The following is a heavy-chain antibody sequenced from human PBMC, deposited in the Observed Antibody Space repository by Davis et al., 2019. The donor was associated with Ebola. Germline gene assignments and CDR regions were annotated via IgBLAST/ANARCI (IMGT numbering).Heavy chain of an antibody. CDR2: IKQDGSEK. CDR1: GFTFSRYW. V-gene: IGHV3-7*01. CDR3: ATDRNWDFDY. D-gene: IGHD7-27*01. J-gene: IGHJ4*02. Sequence: GESLKISCAASGFTFSRYWMSWVRQAPGKGLEWVANIKQDGSEKYYVDSVKGRFTISRDNAKNSLYLQMNSLRDEDTAVYYCATDRNWDFDYWGQGTLVTVSS.